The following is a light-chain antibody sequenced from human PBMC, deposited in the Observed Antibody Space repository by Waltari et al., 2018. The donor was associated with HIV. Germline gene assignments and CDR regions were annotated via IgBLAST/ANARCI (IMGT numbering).Light chain of an antibody. V-gene: IGKV1-39*01. J-gene: IGKJ1*01. Sequence: DIQMTQSPSSQSASVGDRVTITCRASQSITNYLTWYQQKPGKAPNLLIYATSSLQSAVPPRCIGSGYSTHYTPPTSSLLQEEDATYYCQQRYNSPWTFGQGTKVEI. CDR1: QSITNY. CDR2: ATS. CDR3: QQRYNSPWT.